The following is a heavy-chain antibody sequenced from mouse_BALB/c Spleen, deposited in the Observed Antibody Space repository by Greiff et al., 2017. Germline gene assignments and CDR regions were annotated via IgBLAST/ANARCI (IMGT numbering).Heavy chain of an antibody. CDR3: ARQGNFYYYAMDY. CDR1: GYSITSDYA. J-gene: IGHJ4*01. D-gene: IGHD2-1*01. V-gene: IGHV3-2*02. CDR2: ISYSGST. Sequence: EVQLQESGPGLVKPSQSLSLTCTVTGYSITSDYAWNWIRQFPGNKLEWMGYISYSGSTSYNPSLKSRISITRDTSKNQFFLQLNSVTTEDTATYYCARQGNFYYYAMDYWGQGTSVTVSS.